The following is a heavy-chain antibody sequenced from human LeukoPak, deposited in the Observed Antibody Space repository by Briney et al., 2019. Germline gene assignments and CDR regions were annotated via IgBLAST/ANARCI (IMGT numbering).Heavy chain of an antibody. CDR1: GFTFSSHW. CDR2: INSDGSST. D-gene: IGHD2-15*01. V-gene: IGHV3-74*01. J-gene: IGHJ4*02. CDR3: ASEMVVNPY. Sequence: GGSLRLSCAASGFTFSSHWMHWVRQAPGKGLVWVSRINSDGSSTSYADSAKGRFTISRDNAKNTLYLQMNSLRAEDTAIYYCASEMVVNPYWGQGTLVTVSS.